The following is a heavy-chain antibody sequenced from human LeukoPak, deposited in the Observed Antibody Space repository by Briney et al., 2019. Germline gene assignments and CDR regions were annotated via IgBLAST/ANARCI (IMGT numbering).Heavy chain of an antibody. Sequence: GGSLRLSCAASGFTFSSYGMHWVRQAPGKGLEWVAVISYDGSNKYYADSVKGRFTISRDNSKNTLYLQMNSLRAEDTAVYYCAKDQGRGPPRYYFDYWGQGTLVTVSS. V-gene: IGHV3-30*18. CDR2: ISYDGSNK. D-gene: IGHD3-10*01. J-gene: IGHJ4*02. CDR3: AKDQGRGPPRYYFDY. CDR1: GFTFSSYG.